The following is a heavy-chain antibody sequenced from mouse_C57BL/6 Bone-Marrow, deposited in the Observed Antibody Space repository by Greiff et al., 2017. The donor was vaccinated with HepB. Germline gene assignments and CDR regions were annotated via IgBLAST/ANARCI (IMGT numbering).Heavy chain of an antibody. Sequence: QVQLKQPGAELVKPGASVKLSCKASGYTFTSYWMHWVKQRPGQGLEWIGMIHPNSGSTNYNEKFKSKATLTVDKSSSTAYMQLSSLTSEDSAVYYCAKVTSPFAYWGQGTLVTVSA. CDR2: IHPNSGST. D-gene: IGHD2-3*01. V-gene: IGHV1-64*01. CDR1: GYTFTSYW. J-gene: IGHJ3*01. CDR3: AKVTSPFAY.